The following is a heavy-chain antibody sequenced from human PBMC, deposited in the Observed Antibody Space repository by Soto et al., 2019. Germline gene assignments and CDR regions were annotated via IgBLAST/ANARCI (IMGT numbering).Heavy chain of an antibody. CDR3: AKDILTGYAAPLDAFDI. CDR1: GFTYSCYG. CDR2: ISYDGINK. V-gene: IGHV3-30*18. Sequence: PVGALRLSCGASGFTYSCYGMHWVRQAPSKGLEWVAVISYDGINKYLADYVKGRFAISRDNYKNTLYLQMNSLRAEDTAVYYCAKDILTGYAAPLDAFDIWGQGTMVTVSS. J-gene: IGHJ3*02. D-gene: IGHD3-9*01.